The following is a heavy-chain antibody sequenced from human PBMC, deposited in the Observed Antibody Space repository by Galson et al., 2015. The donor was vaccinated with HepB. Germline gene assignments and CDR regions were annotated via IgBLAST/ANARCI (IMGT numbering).Heavy chain of an antibody. D-gene: IGHD3-10*01. J-gene: IGHJ6*03. V-gene: IGHV2-70*04. CDR3: ALDLYGSGSYYNSFRARYMDV. CDR2: IDWDDDK. CDR1: GFSLSTSGMR. Sequence: PALVTPTQTLTLTCTFSGFSLSTSGMRVSWIRQPPGKALEWLARIDWDDDKFYSTSLKTRLTISKDTSKNQVVLTMTNMDPVDTATYYCALDLYGSGSYYNSFRARYMDVWGKGTTVTVSS.